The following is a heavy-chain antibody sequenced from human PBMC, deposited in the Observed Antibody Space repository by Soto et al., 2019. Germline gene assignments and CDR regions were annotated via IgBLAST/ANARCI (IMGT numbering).Heavy chain of an antibody. D-gene: IGHD3-22*01. V-gene: IGHV3-33*01. J-gene: IGHJ4*02. CDR2: IWYDGRNK. Sequence: GGSLRLSCAASGFTFSSYGMHWVRQAPGKGLEWVAVIWYDGRNKYYADSVKGRFTISRDNSKNTLYLQMNSLRAEDTAVYYCARDRGGYDSSGYYPWYFDYWGQGTLVTVSS. CDR1: GFTFSSYG. CDR3: ARDRGGYDSSGYYPWYFDY.